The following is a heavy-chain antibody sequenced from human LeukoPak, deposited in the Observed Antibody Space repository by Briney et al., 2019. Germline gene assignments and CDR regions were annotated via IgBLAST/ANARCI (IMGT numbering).Heavy chain of an antibody. V-gene: IGHV4-38-2*02. J-gene: IGHJ4*02. CDR2: IFHSGRT. CDR3: ASLYGSGSYYRPPYFDY. CDR1: GYSISNGYY. D-gene: IGHD3-10*01. Sequence: SETLSLTCTVSGYSISNGYYWGWIRQPPGKGLEWIGTIFHSGRTYYTPSLKSRVTISLDTSKNQFSLKLSSVTAADTAVYYCASLYGSGSYYRPPYFDYWGQGTLVTVSS.